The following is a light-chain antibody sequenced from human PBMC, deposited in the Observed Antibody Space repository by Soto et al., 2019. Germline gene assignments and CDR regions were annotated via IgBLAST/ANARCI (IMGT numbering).Light chain of an antibody. Sequence: HSVLTQPPSVSGAPGQRVTISCTGSSSNSGAGYDVHWYQQLPGAAPKLLIHRNNNRPSGVPDRFSGSKSGASASLAISGLQAEDEADYYCQSYDSSLSGSVFSGGTKLTVL. V-gene: IGLV1-40*01. CDR1: SSNSGAGYD. J-gene: IGLJ2*01. CDR2: RNN. CDR3: QSYDSSLSGSV.